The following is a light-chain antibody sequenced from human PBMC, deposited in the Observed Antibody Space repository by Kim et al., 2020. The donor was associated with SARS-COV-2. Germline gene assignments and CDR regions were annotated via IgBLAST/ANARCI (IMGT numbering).Light chain of an antibody. V-gene: IGKV1-33*01. CDR1: QDISKY. J-gene: IGKJ5*01. Sequence: DIQMTQSPSSLSASVGDRVTITCQASQDISKYLNWYQQNPGKAPKLLIYDASNLETGVPSRFSGSGSGTDFTFTISSLQPEDIVTYYCQQYDNLPISFGQGTRLEIK. CDR2: DAS. CDR3: QQYDNLPIS.